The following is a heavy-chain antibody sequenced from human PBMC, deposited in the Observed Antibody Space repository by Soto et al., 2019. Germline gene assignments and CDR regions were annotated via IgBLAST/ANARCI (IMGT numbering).Heavy chain of an antibody. D-gene: IGHD6-6*01. J-gene: IGHJ6*03. CDR2: IYSGGST. Sequence: GGSLRLSCAASGFTVSSNYMSWVRQAPGKGLEWVSVIYSGGSTYYADSVKGRFTISRHNSKNTLYLQMNSLRAEDTAVYYCARDIAARASYYDMDVWGKGTTVTGSS. CDR1: GFTVSSNY. CDR3: ARDIAARASYYDMDV. V-gene: IGHV3-53*04.